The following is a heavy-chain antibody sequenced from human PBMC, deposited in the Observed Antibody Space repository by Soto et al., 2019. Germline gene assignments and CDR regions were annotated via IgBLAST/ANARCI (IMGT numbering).Heavy chain of an antibody. CDR3: TTSSSQLKYYYYGMDV. J-gene: IGHJ6*02. V-gene: IGHV3-49*04. D-gene: IGHD2-15*01. CDR1: GFTFGDYA. Sequence: EVQLVESGGGLVQPGRSLRLSCTASGFTFGDYAMSWVRQAPGKGLERVGFIRSKAYGGTTEYAASVKGRFTISRDDSKSIAYLQMNSLKTEDTAVYYCTTSSSQLKYYYYGMDVWGQGTTVTVSS. CDR2: IRSKAYGGTT.